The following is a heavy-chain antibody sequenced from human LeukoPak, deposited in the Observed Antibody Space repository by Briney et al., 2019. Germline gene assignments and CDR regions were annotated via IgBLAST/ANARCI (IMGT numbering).Heavy chain of an antibody. V-gene: IGHV3-23*01. D-gene: IGHD6-13*01. J-gene: IGHJ5*02. CDR2: ISGSGGST. Sequence: PGGSLRLSCAASGFTFSSYSMSWVRQAPGKGLEWVSAISGSGGSTYYADSVKGRFTISRDNSKNTLYLQMNSLRAEDTAVYYCAKGTHYRSSSWDSERFDPWGQGTLVTVSS. CDR3: AKGTHYRSSSWDSERFDP. CDR1: GFTFSSYS.